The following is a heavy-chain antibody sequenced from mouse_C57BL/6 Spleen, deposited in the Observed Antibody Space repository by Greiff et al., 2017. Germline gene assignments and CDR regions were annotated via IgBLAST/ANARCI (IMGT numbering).Heavy chain of an antibody. CDR3: ARRYYSNYVGYFDV. CDR2: ILPGSGST. V-gene: IGHV1-9*01. Sequence: QVQLKQSGAELMKPGASVKLSCKATGYTFTGYWIEWVKQRPGHGLEWIGEILPGSGSTNYNEKFKGKATFTADKSSNTAYMQLSSLTTEDSAIYYCARRYYSNYVGYFDVWGTGTTVTVAS. CDR1: GYTFTGYW. J-gene: IGHJ1*03. D-gene: IGHD2-5*01.